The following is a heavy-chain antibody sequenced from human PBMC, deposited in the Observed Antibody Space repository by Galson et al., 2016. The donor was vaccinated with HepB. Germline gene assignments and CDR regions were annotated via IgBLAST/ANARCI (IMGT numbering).Heavy chain of an antibody. D-gene: IGHD2-2*01. Sequence: SLRLSCAASGFTFSDYWMSWVRQVPGKGLQWVANIKHDGSETYSVNSVKGRFTISRDNAKNSLYLQMNSLGAEDTAVYYCARELSQCSGTTCYHAPFDRWGQGTLVTVSS. CDR2: IKHDGSET. CDR1: GFTFSDYW. V-gene: IGHV3-7*01. J-gene: IGHJ4*02. CDR3: ARELSQCSGTTCYHAPFDR.